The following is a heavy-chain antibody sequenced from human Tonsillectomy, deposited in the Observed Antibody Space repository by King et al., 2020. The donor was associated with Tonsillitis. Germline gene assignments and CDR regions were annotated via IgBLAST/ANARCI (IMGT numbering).Heavy chain of an antibody. Sequence: VQLQQSGPGLVKPSQTLSLTCAISGDSVSSNSPAWNWIRQSPSRGLEWLGRTYYRSKWYNDYAVSVKSRITINPDTSKNQFSLQLNSVTPEDTAVYYCARGTLRDTAMVTYFDYWGQGTLVTVSS. V-gene: IGHV6-1*01. J-gene: IGHJ4*02. CDR3: ARGTLRDTAMVTYFDY. CDR1: GDSVSSNSPA. CDR2: TYYRSKWYN. D-gene: IGHD5-18*01.